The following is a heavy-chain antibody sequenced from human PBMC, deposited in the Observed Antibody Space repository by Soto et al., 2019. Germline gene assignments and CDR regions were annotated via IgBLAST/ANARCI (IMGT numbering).Heavy chain of an antibody. J-gene: IGHJ5*02. D-gene: IGHD3-10*01. CDR2: INSDGSST. CDR1: GFTFSSYW. V-gene: IGHV3-74*01. Sequence: AGSLRLSCAASGFTFSSYWMHWVRQAPGKGLVWVSRINSDGSSTSYADSVKGRFTISRDNAKNTLYLQMNSLRAEDTAVYYCARPGGSGSYYNGRFDPWGQGTLVTVSS. CDR3: ARPGGSGSYYNGRFDP.